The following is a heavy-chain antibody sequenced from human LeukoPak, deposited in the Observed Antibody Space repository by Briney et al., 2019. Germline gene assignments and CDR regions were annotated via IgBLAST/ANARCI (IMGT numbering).Heavy chain of an antibody. CDR3: ARVYKAAAGNSPLGYYYYYYMDV. J-gene: IGHJ6*03. CDR1: GYTFTAYY. D-gene: IGHD6-13*01. V-gene: IGHV1-2*02. Sequence: ASVKVSCKTSGYTFTAYYMHWVRQAPGQGLEWMGWINPNSGGTNYAQKFQGRVTMTRDTSISTAYMELSRLRSDDTAVYYCARVYKAAAGNSPLGYYYYYYMDVWGKGTTVTVSS. CDR2: INPNSGGT.